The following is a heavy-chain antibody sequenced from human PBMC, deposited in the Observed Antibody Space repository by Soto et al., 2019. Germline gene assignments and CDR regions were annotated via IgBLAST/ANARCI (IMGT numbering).Heavy chain of an antibody. CDR2: FDPEDGET. J-gene: IGHJ6*02. CDR3: ASLTVTTIPFYYYYGMDV. D-gene: IGHD4-17*01. CDR1: GYTLTEFS. Sequence: ASVKVSCKVSGYTLTEFSMHWVRQAPGKGLEWMGGFDPEDGETIYAQKFQGRVTMTEDTSTDTAYMELSSLRSEDTAVYYCASLTVTTIPFYYYYGMDVWGQGTTVTVSS. V-gene: IGHV1-24*01.